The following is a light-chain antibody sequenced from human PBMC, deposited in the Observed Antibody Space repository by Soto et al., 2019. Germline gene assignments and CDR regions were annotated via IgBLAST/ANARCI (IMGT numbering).Light chain of an antibody. V-gene: IGKV3-20*01. J-gene: IGKJ1*01. Sequence: EIVLTQSPGTLSLSPGERATLSCRASQSVSGSYLAWYQQRPGQAPRLLIYGASSRATGIPDRFSGSGSGTDFTLTITRLEPEDFAVYYCQQYGSSRWTFGRGPKGEIK. CDR1: QSVSGSY. CDR2: GAS. CDR3: QQYGSSRWT.